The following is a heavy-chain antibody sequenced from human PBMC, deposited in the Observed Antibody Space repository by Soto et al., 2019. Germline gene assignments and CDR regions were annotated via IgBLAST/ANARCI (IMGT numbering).Heavy chain of an antibody. V-gene: IGHV6-1*01. CDR3: ARERRSRGGYDSSGTFDY. J-gene: IGHJ4*02. CDR2: TYYRSKWYN. Sequence: SQTLSLTCAISGDSVSSNSAAWNWVRQSPSRGLEWLGRTYYRSKWYNDYAVSVKSRITINPDTSKNQFSLQLNSVTPEDTAVYYRARERRSRGGYDSSGTFDYWGQGTLVTVSS. D-gene: IGHD3-22*01. CDR1: GDSVSSNSAA.